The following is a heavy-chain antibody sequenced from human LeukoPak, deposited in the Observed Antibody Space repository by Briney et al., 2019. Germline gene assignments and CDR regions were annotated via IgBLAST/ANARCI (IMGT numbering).Heavy chain of an antibody. CDR1: GGSISSYY. D-gene: IGHD3-22*01. V-gene: IGHV4-4*07. CDR2: IYTSGST. Sequence: SETLSLTCTVSGGSISSYYWSWIRQPAGKGLEWIGRIYTSGSTNYNPSLKSRVIMSVDTSKNQFSLKLNSVTAADTAMYYCARGTYYYDSSGYYRFDPWGQGTLVTVSS. J-gene: IGHJ5*02. CDR3: ARGTYYYDSSGYYRFDP.